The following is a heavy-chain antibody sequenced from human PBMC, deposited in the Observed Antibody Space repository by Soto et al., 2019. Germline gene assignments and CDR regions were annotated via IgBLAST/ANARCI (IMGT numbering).Heavy chain of an antibody. CDR1: GYTFIRYG. CDR2: ISPYNDST. J-gene: IGHJ6*02. V-gene: IGHV1-18*01. D-gene: IGHD3-16*01. Sequence: QAQLVQSAAEVKKPGASVKVSCKASGYTFIRYGITWVRQAPGQGLEGMGWISPYNDSTNYAQKLQGRDRMTTDTAARTVYMELRSLRSADAAVYYCAGGGYYDKAWGKLSCYGLDVWGHGPTVTVSS. CDR3: AGGGYYDKAWGKLSCYGLDV.